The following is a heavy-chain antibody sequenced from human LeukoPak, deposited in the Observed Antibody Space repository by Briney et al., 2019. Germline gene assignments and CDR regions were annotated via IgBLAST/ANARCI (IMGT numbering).Heavy chain of an antibody. Sequence: GGSLRLSCAASGFTFSNYWMSWVRQAPGKGLEWVANIKQGGSEKYYVDSVKGRFTISRDNAKNSLYLQMNTLGAEDTALYYCVRGSTDWNGMDVWGQGTTVTVSS. CDR2: IKQGGSEK. CDR3: VRGSTDWNGMDV. D-gene: IGHD6-19*01. V-gene: IGHV3-7*02. J-gene: IGHJ6*02. CDR1: GFTFSNYW.